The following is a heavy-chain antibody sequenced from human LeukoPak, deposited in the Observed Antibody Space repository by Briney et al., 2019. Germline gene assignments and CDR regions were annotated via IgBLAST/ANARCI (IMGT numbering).Heavy chain of an antibody. Sequence: GGSLRLSCAASGFTFSSYGMHWVRQAPGKGLEWVAVISYDGSNKYYADSVKGRFTISRDNSKNTLYLQMNSLRAEDTAVYYCARRGYSYVLDYWGQGTLVTVSS. J-gene: IGHJ4*02. CDR2: ISYDGSNK. CDR1: GFTFSSYG. CDR3: ARRGYSYVLDY. V-gene: IGHV3-30*03. D-gene: IGHD5-18*01.